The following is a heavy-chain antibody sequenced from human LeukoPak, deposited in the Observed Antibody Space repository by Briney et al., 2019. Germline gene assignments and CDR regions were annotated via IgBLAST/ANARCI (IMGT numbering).Heavy chain of an antibody. V-gene: IGHV3-23*01. CDR3: AKAPTSDYYYYMDV. J-gene: IGHJ6*03. CDR2: ISGSGGST. Sequence: GGSLRLSCAASGFTFSSYAMSWVRQAPGKELEWVSAISGSGGSTYYADSVKGRFTISRDNSKNTLYLQMNSLRAEDTAVYYCAKAPTSDYYYYMDVWGKGTTVTVSS. CDR1: GFTFSSYA. D-gene: IGHD4-11*01.